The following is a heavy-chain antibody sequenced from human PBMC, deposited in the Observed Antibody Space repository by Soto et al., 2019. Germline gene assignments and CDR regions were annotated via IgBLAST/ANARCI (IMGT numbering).Heavy chain of an antibody. J-gene: IGHJ4*02. D-gene: IGHD3-16*01. CDR2: LSGSGGST. Sequence: PGGTLRLFCAASGFSFHTYAMGWVRQAPGRGLEWVSSLSGSGGSTNYADSVKGRFTISRDNSKDTLYLQMNNLRAEDTAMYYCAKDLRDWGFFDYWGLGTLVTVSS. V-gene: IGHV3-23*01. CDR1: GFSFHTYA. CDR3: AKDLRDWGFFDY.